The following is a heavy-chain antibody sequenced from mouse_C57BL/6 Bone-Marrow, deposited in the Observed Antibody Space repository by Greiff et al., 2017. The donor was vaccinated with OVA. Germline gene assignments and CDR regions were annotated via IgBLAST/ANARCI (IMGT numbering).Heavy chain of an antibody. CDR2: IDPSDSET. Sequence: QVQLQQPGAELVRPGSSVKLSCKASGYTFTSYWMHWVKQRPIQGLEWIGNIDPSDSETHYNQKFKDKATLTVDKSSSTAYMQLSSLTSEDSAVYYCARSLYYGSSGDFDYWGQGTTLTVSS. CDR1: GYTFTSYW. CDR3: ARSLYYGSSGDFDY. J-gene: IGHJ2*01. D-gene: IGHD1-1*01. V-gene: IGHV1-52*01.